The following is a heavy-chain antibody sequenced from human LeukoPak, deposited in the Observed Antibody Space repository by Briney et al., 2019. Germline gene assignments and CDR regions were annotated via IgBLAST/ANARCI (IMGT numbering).Heavy chain of an antibody. CDR1: AFTFSRYG. CDR3: ARLPRRYYYMDV. D-gene: IGHD3-16*01. V-gene: IGHV3-30*02. Sequence: GGSLRLSCAASAFTFSRYGMHWVRQAPGKGLEWVTFIRYDGSKKYYADSVKGRFTISRDNSKNTLYLQMNSLRAEDTAVYYCARLPRRYYYMDVWGKGTTVTISS. J-gene: IGHJ6*03. CDR2: IRYDGSKK.